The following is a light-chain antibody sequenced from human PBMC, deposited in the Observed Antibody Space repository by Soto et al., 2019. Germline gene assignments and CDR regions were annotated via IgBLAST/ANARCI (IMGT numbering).Light chain of an antibody. V-gene: IGLV3-1*01. CDR2: RDI. CDR1: KLGDKY. CDR3: QAWDSGSPYV. J-gene: IGLJ2*01. Sequence: SYELTQPPSVSVSPGQTVSITCSGDKLGDKYACWYQQKAGQSPILIIYRDIHRPSGIPERFSGSKSGNTATLTISGTQAMDEADYYCQAWDSGSPYVFGDGTQLTVL.